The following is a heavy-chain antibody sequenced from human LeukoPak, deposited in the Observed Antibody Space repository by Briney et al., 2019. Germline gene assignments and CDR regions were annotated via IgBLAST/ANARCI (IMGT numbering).Heavy chain of an antibody. J-gene: IGHJ3*02. D-gene: IGHD3-10*01. Sequence: GESLKISCKGSGYSFTSYWIGWVRQMPGKGLGGMGIIYPGDSDTRYSPSFQGQVTISADKSISTAYLQWSSLKASDTAMYYCARWPGVRGVIGAFDIWGQGTMVTVSS. V-gene: IGHV5-51*01. CDR2: IYPGDSDT. CDR3: ARWPGVRGVIGAFDI. CDR1: GYSFTSYW.